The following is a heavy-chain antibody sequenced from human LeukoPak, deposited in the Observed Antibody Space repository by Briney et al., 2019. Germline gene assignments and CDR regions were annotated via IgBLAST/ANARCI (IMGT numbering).Heavy chain of an antibody. D-gene: IGHD3-10*01. CDR2: IYPHDSDT. J-gene: IGHJ4*02. Sequence: GESLKISCQGSGYKFTTPWIGWVRQVPGKGLEFMGIIYPHDSDTKYSPSFQGQVTMSVDKSINTAYLQWSGLKASDTAIYYCVRQGGSALPYYFDSWGQGSLVIVSS. CDR1: GYKFTTPW. CDR3: VRQGGSALPYYFDS. V-gene: IGHV5-51*01.